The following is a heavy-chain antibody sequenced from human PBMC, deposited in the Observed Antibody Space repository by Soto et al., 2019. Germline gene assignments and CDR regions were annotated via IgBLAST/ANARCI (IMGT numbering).Heavy chain of an antibody. Sequence: QVQLVQSGAEVKKPGASVKVSCKASGYTFTSYYMHWVRQAPGQGLEWMGWINPDSGVTYYPHKFQGRGTMARDKAISTAYLELSRLTSDGHALYFCARDRGVREGWGQGTTVIVSS. D-gene: IGHD2-8*01. CDR2: INPDSGVT. J-gene: IGHJ6*02. V-gene: IGHV1-2*02. CDR3: ARDRGVREG. CDR1: GYTFTSYY.